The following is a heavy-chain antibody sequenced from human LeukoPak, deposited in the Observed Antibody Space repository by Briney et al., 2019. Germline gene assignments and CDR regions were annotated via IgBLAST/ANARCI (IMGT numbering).Heavy chain of an antibody. CDR1: GFTFSAHA. CDR2: ITSNRGTT. Sequence: GGSLRLSCAASGFTFSAHAMHWVRQAPGKGLEFVSAITSNRGTTYYANSVKRRFTISRHTSKNTLYLQLRSLRVEDMAVYYCAGVLGDKYGDVSDYWGQGTLVPVSS. D-gene: IGHD4-17*01. J-gene: IGHJ4*02. V-gene: IGHV3-64*01. CDR3: AGVLGDKYGDVSDY.